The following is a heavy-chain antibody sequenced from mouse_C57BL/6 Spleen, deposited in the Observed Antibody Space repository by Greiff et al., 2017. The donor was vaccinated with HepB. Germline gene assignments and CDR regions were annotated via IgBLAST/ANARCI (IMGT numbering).Heavy chain of an antibody. CDR2: IDPSDSYT. Sequence: QVQLQQPGAELVMPGASVKLSCKASGYTFTSYWMHWVKQRPGQGLEWIGEIDPSDSYTNYNQKFKGKSTLTVDKSSSTAYMQLSSLTSEDSAVYYCARSRSNYDWYFDVWGTGTTVTVSS. V-gene: IGHV1-69*01. J-gene: IGHJ1*03. CDR1: GYTFTSYW. CDR3: ARSRSNYDWYFDV. D-gene: IGHD2-5*01.